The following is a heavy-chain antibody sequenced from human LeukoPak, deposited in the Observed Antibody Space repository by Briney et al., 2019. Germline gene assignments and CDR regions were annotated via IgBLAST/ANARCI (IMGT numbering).Heavy chain of an antibody. Sequence: SETLSLTCTVSGGAISSSSYYWGWIRQPPGKGLEWIGSIYYSGSTYYNPSLKSRVTISVDTSKNQSSLKLSSVTAADTAVYYCARHVTGDGYKFAGYFFDYWGQGTLVTVSS. CDR1: GGAISSSSYY. D-gene: IGHD5-24*01. CDR2: IYYSGST. CDR3: ARHVTGDGYKFAGYFFDY. V-gene: IGHV4-39*01. J-gene: IGHJ4*02.